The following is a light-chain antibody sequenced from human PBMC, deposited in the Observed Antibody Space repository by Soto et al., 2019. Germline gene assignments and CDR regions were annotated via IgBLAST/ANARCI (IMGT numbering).Light chain of an antibody. Sequence: IQLTQYPSSLSASVGDSVTITCRASQGISSYLAWYQQKPGKAPKLLIYAASTLQSGVPSRFSGSGSGTDFTLTISSLQPEDFATYYCLQLNSYVTFGGVTKVDI. CDR2: AAS. CDR1: QGISSY. CDR3: LQLNSYVT. V-gene: IGKV1-9*01. J-gene: IGKJ4*01.